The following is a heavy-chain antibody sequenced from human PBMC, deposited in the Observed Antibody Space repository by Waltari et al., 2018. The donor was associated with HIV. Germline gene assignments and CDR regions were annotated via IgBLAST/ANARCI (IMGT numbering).Heavy chain of an antibody. CDR1: GFTFGSYL. V-gene: IGHV3-48*04. Sequence: EVQLVESGGGLVQPGGSLRRSFAASGFTFGSYLMNWSRQAPGKGLEWVSYISSSNNTIYYADSVKGRFTISRDNAKNSLYLQLNSLRAEDTAVYYCATGRHYVPFDHWGQGTLVTVSS. CDR2: ISSSNNTI. CDR3: ATGRHYVPFDH. D-gene: IGHD3-16*01. J-gene: IGHJ4*02.